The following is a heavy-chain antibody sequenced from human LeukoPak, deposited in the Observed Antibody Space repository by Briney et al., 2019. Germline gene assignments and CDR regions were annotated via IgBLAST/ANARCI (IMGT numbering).Heavy chain of an antibody. Sequence: SETLSLTCAVYGGSFSGYYWSWIRQPPGKGLEWIGEINHSGSTNYHPSLKSRVTVSLDTSSNQFSLKLSSVTAADTAVYYCARKDTIFGVVGFDYWGQGTLVTVSS. J-gene: IGHJ4*02. CDR1: GGSFSGYY. CDR3: ARKDTIFGVVGFDY. V-gene: IGHV4-34*01. CDR2: INHSGST. D-gene: IGHD3-3*01.